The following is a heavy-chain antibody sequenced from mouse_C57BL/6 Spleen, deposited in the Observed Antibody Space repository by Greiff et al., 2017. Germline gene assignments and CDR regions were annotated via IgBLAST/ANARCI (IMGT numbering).Heavy chain of an antibody. J-gene: IGHJ3*01. CDR2: ISDGGSYT. CDR1: GFTFSSYA. CDR3: ARDRAYGYDEEFAY. V-gene: IGHV5-4*01. D-gene: IGHD2-2*01. Sequence: EVMLVESGGGLVKPGGSLKLSCAASGFTFSSYAMSWVRQTPEKRLEWVATISDGGSYTYYPDNVKGRFTISRDNAKNNLYLQISHLKSEDTAMYYCARDRAYGYDEEFAYWGQGTLVTVSA.